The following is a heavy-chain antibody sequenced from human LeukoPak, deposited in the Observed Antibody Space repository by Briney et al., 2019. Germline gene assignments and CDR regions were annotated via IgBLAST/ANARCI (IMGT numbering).Heavy chain of an antibody. CDR3: ARVLRDGYNLDY. CDR2: INHSGST. J-gene: IGHJ4*02. D-gene: IGHD5-24*01. V-gene: IGHV4-34*01. Sequence: PSETLSLTCAVYGGSFSGYYWSWIRQPPGKGLEWIGEINHSGSTSYNPSLKSRVTISVDTSKNQFSLKLSSVTAADTAVYYCARVLRDGYNLDYWGQGTLVTVSS. CDR1: GGSFSGYY.